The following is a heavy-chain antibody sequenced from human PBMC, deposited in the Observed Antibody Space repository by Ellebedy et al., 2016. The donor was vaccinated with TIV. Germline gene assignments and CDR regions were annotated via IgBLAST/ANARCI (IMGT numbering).Heavy chain of an antibody. CDR2: ISDSSSYE. CDR3: ANGGAGTADY. CDR1: GFTFSTYE. D-gene: IGHD6-19*01. V-gene: IGHV3-23*01. Sequence: GESLKISCAASGFTFSTYEMSWVRQAPGKGLEWVSSISDSSSYEYYAESVRGRFTISRDNSKNTLYLQMNSLRAEDTAVYYCANGGAGTADYWGQGTLVTVSS. J-gene: IGHJ4*02.